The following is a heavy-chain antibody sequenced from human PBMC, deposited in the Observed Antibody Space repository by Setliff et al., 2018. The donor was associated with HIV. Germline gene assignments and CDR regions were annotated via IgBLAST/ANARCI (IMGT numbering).Heavy chain of an antibody. CDR1: GDSISSCISTHY. D-gene: IGHD6-19*01. Sequence: SETLSLTCTVSGDSISSCISTHYCTWIRQPPGAGLEWIGYIFNSGTTNYNPSLKSRVTISLDTSKNQFSLKLSSVTAADTAVYYCARVPYPADYYMDVWGKGTTVTVS. CDR3: ARVPYPADYYMDV. J-gene: IGHJ6*03. CDR2: IFNSGTT. V-gene: IGHV4-59*08.